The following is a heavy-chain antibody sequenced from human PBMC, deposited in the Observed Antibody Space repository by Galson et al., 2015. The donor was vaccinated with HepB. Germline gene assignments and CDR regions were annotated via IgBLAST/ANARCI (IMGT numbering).Heavy chain of an antibody. CDR3: ARVVWRGRGYSYGYGGLHFDY. V-gene: IGHV4-59*01. CDR2: IYYSGST. J-gene: IGHJ4*02. CDR1: GGSISSYY. D-gene: IGHD5-18*01. Sequence: SETLSLTCTVSGGSISSYYWSWIRQPPGKGLEWIGYIYYSGSTNYNPSLKSRVTISVDTSKNQFSLKLSSVTAADTAVYYCARVVWRGRGYSYGYGGLHFDYWGQGTLVTVSS.